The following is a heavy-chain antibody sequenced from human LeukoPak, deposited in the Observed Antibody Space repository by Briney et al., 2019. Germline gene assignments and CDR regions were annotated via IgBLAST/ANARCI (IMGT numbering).Heavy chain of an antibody. CDR2: ISLDGATT. CDR3: VKDHGWLLYS. Sequence: PGGPLRLSCAASGFTFSSYAMSWVRQAPGKGPEWVSGISLDGATTYYAGSVEGRFTISRDNSKSTLYLQMNSLRADDTAVYYCVKDHGWLLYSWGQGTLVTVSS. CDR1: GFTFSSYA. J-gene: IGHJ4*02. D-gene: IGHD3-9*01. V-gene: IGHV3-23*01.